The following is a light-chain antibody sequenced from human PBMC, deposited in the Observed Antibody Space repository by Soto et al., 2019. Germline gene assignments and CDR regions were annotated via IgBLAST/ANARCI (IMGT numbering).Light chain of an antibody. CDR1: SSNIGSNT. CDR2: SNN. J-gene: IGLJ3*02. Sequence: QSVLTQPPSASGTPGQRVTISCSGSSSNIGSNTVNWYQQLPGTAPKLLIYSNNQRPSGVPDRFSGSKSGTSASLAISGLQSEDEADYYSAAWDDSLNWVFGGGTKLTVL. V-gene: IGLV1-44*01. CDR3: AAWDDSLNWV.